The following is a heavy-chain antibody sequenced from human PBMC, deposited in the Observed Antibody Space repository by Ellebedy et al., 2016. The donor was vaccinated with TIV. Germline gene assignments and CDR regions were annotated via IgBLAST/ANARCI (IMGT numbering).Heavy chain of an antibody. V-gene: IGHV3-53*01. CDR1: GFTVGSNY. J-gene: IGHJ4*02. D-gene: IGHD1-26*01. CDR3: ATLGGTKYFDQ. CDR2: IYSGGST. Sequence: PGGSLRLSCAASGFTVGSNYMSWVRQAPGKGLEWVSVIYSGGSTYYADSVKGRFTISRDNSKNTLYLQMNSLRVEDTAVYYCATLGGTKYFDQWGQGTVVTVSS.